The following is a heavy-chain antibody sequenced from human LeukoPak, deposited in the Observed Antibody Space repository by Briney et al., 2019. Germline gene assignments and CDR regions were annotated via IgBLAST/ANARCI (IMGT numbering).Heavy chain of an antibody. V-gene: IGHV1-2*02. CDR2: IDPNSGGT. J-gene: IGHJ4*02. CDR1: GYTFTGYL. CDR3: ASAAVYGDPTNPYFDY. Sequence: ASVKVSCKTSGYTFTGYLMHWVRQAPGQGLEWMGWIDPNSGGTNYAQKFQGRVTMTRDTSINTAFMELSRLRSDDSAVYYCASAAVYGDPTNPYFDYWGQGTLVTVSS. D-gene: IGHD4-17*01.